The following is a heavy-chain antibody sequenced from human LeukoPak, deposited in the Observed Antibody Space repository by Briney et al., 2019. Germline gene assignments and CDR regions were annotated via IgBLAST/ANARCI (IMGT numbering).Heavy chain of an antibody. CDR2: TSDDGSAK. CDR1: GFTFSSYA. V-gene: IGHV3-30-3*01. CDR3: ARAPGGFHGDYSPIGY. J-gene: IGHJ4*02. D-gene: IGHD4-17*01. Sequence: GGSLRLSCAASGFTFSSYAMHWVRQAPGKGLQWLALTSDDGSAKYYADSVKGRFTIFRDNSQNTLYLQMNSLRAEETAMYYCARAPGGFHGDYSPIGYWGQGTLVTVSS.